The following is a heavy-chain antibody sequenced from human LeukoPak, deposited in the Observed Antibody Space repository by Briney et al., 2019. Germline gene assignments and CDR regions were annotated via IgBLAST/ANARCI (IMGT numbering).Heavy chain of an antibody. V-gene: IGHV4-34*01. Sequence: PSETLSLTCADYSGSFSGYYWSWIRQPPGKGLEWIGEINHSGSTNHNPSLKSRVTISVDTSKNQFSLKLSSVTAADTAVYYCARRSITIFGVVSHFDYWGQGTLVTVSS. CDR1: SGSFSGYY. CDR2: INHSGST. D-gene: IGHD3-3*01. J-gene: IGHJ4*02. CDR3: ARRSITIFGVVSHFDY.